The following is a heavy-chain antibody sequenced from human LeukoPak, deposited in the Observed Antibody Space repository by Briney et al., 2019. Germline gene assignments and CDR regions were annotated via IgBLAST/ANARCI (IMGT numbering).Heavy chain of an antibody. J-gene: IGHJ4*02. CDR1: GGSISSSSYY. V-gene: IGHV4-39*01. CDR2: IFYTGST. CDR3: ARQKGYSSGWYFDY. D-gene: IGHD6-19*01. Sequence: SETLSLTCTVSGGSISSSSYYWGWIRQPPGKGLEWIGSIFYTGSTYYNPSLKSRVTISVDTSKNQFSLKLSSVTAADTAVYYCARQKGYSSGWYFDYWGQGTLVTVSS.